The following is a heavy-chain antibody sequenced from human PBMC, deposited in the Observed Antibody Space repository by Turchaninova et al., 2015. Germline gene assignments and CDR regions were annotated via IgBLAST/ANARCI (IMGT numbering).Heavy chain of an antibody. CDR3: ARDHNGMMDV. Sequence: QVQLVGSGGCVVEPGRSLGFSCAASGFTFSNIGMQWVRQAPGKGLDWVAVIWYDGSNKYYADSVKGRFTISRDNSKSTLYLQLNSLRAEDTAVYYCARDHNGMMDVWGQGTTVTVSS. CDR2: IWYDGSNK. V-gene: IGHV3-33*01. D-gene: IGHD1-1*01. J-gene: IGHJ6*02. CDR1: GFTFSNIG.